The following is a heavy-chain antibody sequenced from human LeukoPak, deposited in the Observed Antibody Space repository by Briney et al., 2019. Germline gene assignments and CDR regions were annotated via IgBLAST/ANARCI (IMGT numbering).Heavy chain of an antibody. J-gene: IGHJ4*02. CDR3: ARGMYYYGSGSSFDN. V-gene: IGHV3-21*01. Sequence: GGSLRLSCAASGFTFSSYSMNWVRQAPGKGLEWVSSISSSSSYIYYADSVKGRFTISRDNAKNSLYLQMNSLRAEDTAVYYCARGMYYYGSGSSFDNWGQGTLVTVSS. D-gene: IGHD3-10*01. CDR2: ISSSSSYI. CDR1: GFTFSSYS.